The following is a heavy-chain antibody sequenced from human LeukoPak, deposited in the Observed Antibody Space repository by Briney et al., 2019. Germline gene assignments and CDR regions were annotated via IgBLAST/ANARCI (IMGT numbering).Heavy chain of an antibody. CDR3: ARARGGFDY. Sequence: GGSLRLSCAASGFTFSTHPMSWVRQAPGKGLEWVSAISGNGGSTYYADSVKGRFTISRDNAKNSLYLQMNSLRDEDTAVYYCARARGGFDYWGQGTLVTVSS. CDR2: ISGNGGST. V-gene: IGHV3-23*01. CDR1: GFTFSTHP. J-gene: IGHJ4*02. D-gene: IGHD3-10*01.